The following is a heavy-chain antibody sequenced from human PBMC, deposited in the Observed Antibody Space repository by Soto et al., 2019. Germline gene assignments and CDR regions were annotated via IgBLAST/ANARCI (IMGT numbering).Heavy chain of an antibody. Sequence: GSLRLSCTASGFTFGDYAMSWVRQAPGKGLEWVGFIRSKAYGGTTEYAASVKGRFAISRDDSKSIAYLQMNSLKTEDTAVYYCTRDSTVVTQYYYYGMDVWGQGTTVTVSS. CDR3: TRDSTVVTQYYYYGMDV. V-gene: IGHV3-49*04. CDR2: IRSKAYGGTT. D-gene: IGHD2-21*02. J-gene: IGHJ6*02. CDR1: GFTFGDYA.